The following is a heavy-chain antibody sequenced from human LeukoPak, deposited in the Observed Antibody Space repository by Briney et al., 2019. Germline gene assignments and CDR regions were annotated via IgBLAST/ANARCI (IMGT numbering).Heavy chain of an antibody. V-gene: IGHV1-69*13. J-gene: IGHJ6*02. CDR2: IIPSLDTT. Sequence: SVKVSCKASGYTFTSYGISWVRQAPGQGLEWMGGIIPSLDTTNYAQKFQGRVTITADESASIAHMELSSLRSDDTAVYYCARDWGFNYYYYGMDVWGQGTTVTVSS. CDR3: ARDWGFNYYYYGMDV. CDR1: GYTFTSYG. D-gene: IGHD7-27*01.